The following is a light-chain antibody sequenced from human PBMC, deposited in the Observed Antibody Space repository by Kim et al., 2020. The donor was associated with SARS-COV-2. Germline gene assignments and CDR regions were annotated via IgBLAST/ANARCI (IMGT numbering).Light chain of an antibody. CDR1: SSNIGNHY. CDR2: DNN. V-gene: IGLV1-51*01. CDR3: GTWDSSLSAVV. Sequence: GQKLIISCSGSSSNIGNHYVSWYQQLPGTAPKLLIYDNNKRPSGIADRFSGSKSGTSATLGITGLQTGDEADYYCGTWDSSLSAVVFGGGTQLTVL. J-gene: IGLJ2*01.